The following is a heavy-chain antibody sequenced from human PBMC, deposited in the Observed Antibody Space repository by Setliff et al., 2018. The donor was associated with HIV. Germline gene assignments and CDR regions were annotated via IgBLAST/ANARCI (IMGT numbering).Heavy chain of an antibody. D-gene: IGHD3-3*01. J-gene: IGHJ3*02. CDR2: ITHRGST. CDR3: ARSKTFYDFWGGYYTHGAFKI. CDR1: GGSFSDFY. V-gene: IGHV4-34*01. Sequence: SETLSLTCVVYGGSFSDFYWVWVRQPPSKGLEWIGEITHRGSTTYNPTLQSRVAISVDTSRRQFTLKLGSVTAADTAVYYCARSKTFYDFWGGYYTHGAFKIWGLGTMVTVSS.